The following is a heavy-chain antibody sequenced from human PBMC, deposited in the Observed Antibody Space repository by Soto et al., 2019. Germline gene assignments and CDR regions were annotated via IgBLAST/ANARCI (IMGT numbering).Heavy chain of an antibody. Sequence: SETLSLTCTVSGGSIGRGGYYWSWIRQHPGKGLEWIGYIYYSGSTYYNPSLKSRVTISVDTSKNQFSLKLSSVTAADTAVYYCARGQGALLWFGELFPSWFDPWGQGTLVTVSS. CDR3: ARGQGALLWFGELFPSWFDP. CDR1: GGSIGRGGYY. J-gene: IGHJ5*02. V-gene: IGHV4-31*03. D-gene: IGHD3-10*01. CDR2: IYYSGST.